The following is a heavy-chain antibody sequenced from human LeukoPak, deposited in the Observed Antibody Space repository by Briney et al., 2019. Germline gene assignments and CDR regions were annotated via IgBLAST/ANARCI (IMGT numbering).Heavy chain of an antibody. V-gene: IGHV4-59*08. CDR1: GGSISSYY. Sequence: SETLSLTCTVSGGSISSYYWTWIRQPPGKGLGLEWIGYIYYSGGTNYNPSLKSRVTISIDTSKNQVSLKLSSVSAADTAVYYCARLWDSSSSLDYWGQGTLVTVSS. CDR2: IYYSGGT. D-gene: IGHD6-6*01. CDR3: ARLWDSSSSLDY. J-gene: IGHJ4*02.